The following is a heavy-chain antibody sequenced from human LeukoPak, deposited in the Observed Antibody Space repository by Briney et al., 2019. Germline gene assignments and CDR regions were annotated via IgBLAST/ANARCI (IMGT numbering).Heavy chain of an antibody. CDR2: INWNGGST. Sequence: GGSLRLSCAASEFTFDDYGMSWVRQAPGKGLEWVSGINWNGGSTGYADSVKGRFTISRDNAKNSLYLQMNSLRAEDTALYYCASNYGDYKLFDYWGQGTLVTVSS. CDR3: ASNYGDYKLFDY. V-gene: IGHV3-20*04. CDR1: EFTFDDYG. D-gene: IGHD4-17*01. J-gene: IGHJ4*02.